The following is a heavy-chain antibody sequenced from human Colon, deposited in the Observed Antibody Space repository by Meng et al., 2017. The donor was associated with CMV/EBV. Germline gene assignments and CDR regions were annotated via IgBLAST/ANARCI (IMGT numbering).Heavy chain of an antibody. CDR3: ATGGGSTSCCGRWSHYYGMDV. V-gene: IGHV3-30*02. CDR1: GFTIDWHA. D-gene: IGHD2-2*01. Sequence: GGSLRLSCKASGFTIDWHAMHWVRQAPGKGLEWVASIWFDGSKKNYADSVTGRFTISRDNSKNMQFLEMNSLRDEDTAVYYCATGGGSTSCCGRWSHYYGMDVWGQGTTVTVSS. J-gene: IGHJ6*02. CDR2: IWFDGSKK.